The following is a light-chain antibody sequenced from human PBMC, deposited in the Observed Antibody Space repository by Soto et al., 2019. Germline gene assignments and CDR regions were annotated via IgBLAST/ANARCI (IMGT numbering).Light chain of an antibody. J-gene: IGLJ3*02. CDR3: QVWDSSCDHSNWV. CDR2: DDS. Sequence: SYELTQPASVSVAPGQTARITCGGNNIGSKSVHWYQQKPGQAPVLVVYDDSDRPSGIPERFSGSNSGNTATLTISRVEAGDEADYYCQVWDSSCDHSNWVFGGGTKLTVL. CDR1: NIGSKS. V-gene: IGLV3-21*02.